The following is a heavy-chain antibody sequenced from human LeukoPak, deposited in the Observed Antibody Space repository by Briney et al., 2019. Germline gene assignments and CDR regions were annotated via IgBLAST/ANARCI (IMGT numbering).Heavy chain of an antibody. Sequence: SETLSLTCTVSGDSISSSNYYWGWIRQPPGKGLEWIGNIYYSGSTYYSPSLKSRVTISVDTSKNQFSLKLTSVTAADTAVYYCARDLPREAAAGGAFDIWGQGTMVTVSS. D-gene: IGHD6-13*01. V-gene: IGHV4-39*07. CDR2: IYYSGST. CDR1: GDSISSSNYY. CDR3: ARDLPREAAAGGAFDI. J-gene: IGHJ3*02.